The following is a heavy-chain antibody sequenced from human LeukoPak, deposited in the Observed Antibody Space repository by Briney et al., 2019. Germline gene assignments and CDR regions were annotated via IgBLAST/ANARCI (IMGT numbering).Heavy chain of an antibody. J-gene: IGHJ4*02. D-gene: IGHD6-13*01. CDR3: AREHPRRIAAAGTQDY. CDR2: IYTSGST. CDR1: GGSISSYY. Sequence: SETLSLTCTVSGGSISSYYWSWIRQPAGKGLEWIGRIYTSGSTNYNPSLKSRVTMSVDTSKNQFSLKLSSVTAADTAVYYCAREHPRRIAAAGTQDYWGQGTLVTVSS. V-gene: IGHV4-4*07.